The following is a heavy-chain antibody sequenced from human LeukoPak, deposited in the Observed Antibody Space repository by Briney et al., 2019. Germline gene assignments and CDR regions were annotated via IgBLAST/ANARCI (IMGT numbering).Heavy chain of an antibody. Sequence: SETLSLTCTVPGGSISSYYWSWIRQPAGKGLEWIGRIYTSGSTNYNPSLKSRVTMSVDTSKNQFSLKLSSVTAADTAVYYCARVGGGYPSYYFDYWGQGTLVTVSS. D-gene: IGHD3-22*01. J-gene: IGHJ4*02. CDR3: ARVGGGYPSYYFDY. V-gene: IGHV4-4*07. CDR2: IYTSGST. CDR1: GGSISSYY.